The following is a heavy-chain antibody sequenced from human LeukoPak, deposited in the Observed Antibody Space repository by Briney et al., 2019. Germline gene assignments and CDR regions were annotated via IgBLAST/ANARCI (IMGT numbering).Heavy chain of an antibody. J-gene: IGHJ3*02. D-gene: IGHD2-21*01. Sequence: PSETLSLTCTVSGGSISSYYWSWIRQPPGKGLEWIGYIYYSGSTNYNPSLKSRVTISVDTSKNQFSLKLSSVTAADTAVYYCARAAYCGGDYYSGAFDIWGQGTMVTVSS. CDR2: IYYSGST. CDR3: ARAAYCGGDYYSGAFDI. CDR1: GGSISSYY. V-gene: IGHV4-59*01.